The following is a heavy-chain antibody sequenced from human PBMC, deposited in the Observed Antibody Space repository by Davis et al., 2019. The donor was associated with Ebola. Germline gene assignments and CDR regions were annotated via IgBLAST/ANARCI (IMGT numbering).Heavy chain of an antibody. CDR1: GFTLSSYG. J-gene: IGHJ4*02. V-gene: IGHV3-23*01. Sequence: GGSLRLSCEASGFTLSSYGVSWVRQIAGKGLEWVSVISGSGTVIFYADTAKGRFIISRDNSKNTVYLQMSSLTSEDTAVYYCARETDYGHFDYWGQGTLVTVSS. CDR2: ISGSGTVI. D-gene: IGHD4-17*01. CDR3: ARETDYGHFDY.